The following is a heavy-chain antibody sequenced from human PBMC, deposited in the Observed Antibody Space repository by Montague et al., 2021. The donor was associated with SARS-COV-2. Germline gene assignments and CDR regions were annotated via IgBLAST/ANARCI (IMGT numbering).Heavy chain of an antibody. V-gene: IGHV4-59*08. CDR1: GGSFSGYY. Sequence: SETLSLTCAVYGGSFSGYYWSWIRQPPGKGLELIGYIYYTGSSNYNPSLKSRVTISVDTSKNKFSLKLSSVTAADTAVYYCAGRVVVPAAIGHWYFDLWGRGTLVTVSS. J-gene: IGHJ2*01. CDR3: AGRVVVPAAIGHWYFDL. D-gene: IGHD2-2*02. CDR2: IYYTGSS.